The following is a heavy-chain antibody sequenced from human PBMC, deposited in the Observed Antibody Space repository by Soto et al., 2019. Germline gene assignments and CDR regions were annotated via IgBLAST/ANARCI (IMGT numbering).Heavy chain of an antibody. CDR3: ARVGPWVPYYYDSSPYTFENWFDP. CDR1: GYSISSGYY. V-gene: IGHV4-38-2*01. D-gene: IGHD3-22*01. J-gene: IGHJ5*02. Sequence: PSETLSLTCAVSGYSISSGYYWGWLRQPPGKGLEWIGSSYHGGSTYYHPSLNSRVTLSIDMTNNHVSLILNSVTAADTAVYYCARVGPWVPYYYDSSPYTFENWFDPWGQGTLVTVSS. CDR2: SYHGGST.